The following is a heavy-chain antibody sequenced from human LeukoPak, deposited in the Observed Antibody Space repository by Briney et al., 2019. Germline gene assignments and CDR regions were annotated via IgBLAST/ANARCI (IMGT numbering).Heavy chain of an antibody. CDR2: IYYSGST. CDR1: GGSISSSSYY. CDR3: ARGLVQYFDY. J-gene: IGHJ4*02. D-gene: IGHD1-1*01. V-gene: IGHV4-39*01. Sequence: SETLSLTCTVSGGSISSSSYYWGWLRQPPGKGLEWIGSIYYSGSTYYNPSLKSRVTISVDTSKNQFSLKLSSVTAADTAVYYCARGLVQYFDYWGQGTLVTVSS.